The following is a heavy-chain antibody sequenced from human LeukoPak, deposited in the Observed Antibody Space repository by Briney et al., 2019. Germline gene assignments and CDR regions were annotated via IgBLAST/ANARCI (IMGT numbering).Heavy chain of an antibody. CDR1: GFTFSNYC. CDR3: AKEGQQWLEYFDY. CDR2: ISDDGSNK. V-gene: IGHV3-30*18. D-gene: IGHD6-19*01. Sequence: PGGSLRLSCSASGFTFSNYCIHWVRQAPRKGLEGVAVISDDGSNKYYADSVKGRFTISRDNSKNTLYLQMNSLRAEDTAVYYCAKEGQQWLEYFDYWGQGTLVTVSS. J-gene: IGHJ4*02.